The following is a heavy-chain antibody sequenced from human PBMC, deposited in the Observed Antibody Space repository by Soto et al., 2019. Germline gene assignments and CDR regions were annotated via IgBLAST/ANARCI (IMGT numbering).Heavy chain of an antibody. CDR1: GFTFSSYA. Sequence: QVQLVESGGGVVQPGRSLRLSCAASGFTFSSYAMHWVRQAPGKGLEWVAVISYDGSNKYYADSVKGRFTISRDNSKNTLYLQMTSLRAEDTAVYYWARQYGDWPGAFDYWGQGTLVTVSS. V-gene: IGHV3-30-3*01. CDR2: ISYDGSNK. CDR3: ARQYGDWPGAFDY. J-gene: IGHJ4*02. D-gene: IGHD4-17*01.